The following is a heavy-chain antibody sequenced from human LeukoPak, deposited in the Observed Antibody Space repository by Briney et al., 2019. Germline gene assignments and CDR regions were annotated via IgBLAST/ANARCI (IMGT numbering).Heavy chain of an antibody. V-gene: IGHV4-34*01. Sequence: PSEALSLTCAVYGGSFSGYYWSWIRQPPGKGLEWIGEINHSGSTNYNPSLKSRVTISVDTSKNQFSLKLSSVTAADTAVYYCARAPLRSSSSWRGWFDPWGQGTLVTVSS. CDR1: GGSFSGYY. CDR3: ARAPLRSSSSWRGWFDP. CDR2: INHSGST. J-gene: IGHJ5*02. D-gene: IGHD6-13*01.